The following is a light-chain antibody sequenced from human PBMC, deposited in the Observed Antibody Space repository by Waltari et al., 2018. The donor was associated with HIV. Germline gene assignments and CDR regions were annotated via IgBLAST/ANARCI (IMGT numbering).Light chain of an antibody. Sequence: SYELTQPPSVSVSPGQTARITCSADALAKQHTYWYQQKPGQAPVVVIYKDTHRPSGFPERFSGSSSGTIVTLTISGVQAEDEAVYYCQSADNTGTVVFGGGTKLTVL. J-gene: IGLJ2*01. CDR3: QSADNTGTVV. CDR1: ALAKQH. CDR2: KDT. V-gene: IGLV3-25*03.